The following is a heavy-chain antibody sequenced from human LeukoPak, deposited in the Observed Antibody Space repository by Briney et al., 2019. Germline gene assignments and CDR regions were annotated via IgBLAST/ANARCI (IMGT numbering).Heavy chain of an antibody. V-gene: IGHV4-34*01. CDR2: INHSGST. CDR1: GGSFSVYY. D-gene: IGHD3-10*01. Sequence: PSETLSLTCAVYGGSFSVYYWSWIRQPPGKGLEWIGEINHSGSTNYNPSLKSRVTISVDTSKNQFSLKLSSVTAADTAVYYCARIYGSGSYYKLRYFDYWGQGTLVTVSS. J-gene: IGHJ4*02. CDR3: ARIYGSGSYYKLRYFDY.